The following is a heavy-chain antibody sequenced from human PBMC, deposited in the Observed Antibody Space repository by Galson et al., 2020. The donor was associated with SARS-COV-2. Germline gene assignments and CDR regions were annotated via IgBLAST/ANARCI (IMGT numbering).Heavy chain of an antibody. J-gene: IGHJ4*02. CDR2: IKSKTDGGTT. V-gene: IGHV3-15*01. D-gene: IGHD2-15*01. Sequence: GESLKISCAASGFTFSNAWMSWVRQAPGKGLEWVGRIKSKTDGGTTDYAAPVKGRFTISRDESKNTLYLQMNTLKTEDTAVYYCTTATLDCSGGSCYEFLVYGCQGTLVIVSS. CDR1: GFTFSNAW. CDR3: TTATLDCSGGSCYEFLVY.